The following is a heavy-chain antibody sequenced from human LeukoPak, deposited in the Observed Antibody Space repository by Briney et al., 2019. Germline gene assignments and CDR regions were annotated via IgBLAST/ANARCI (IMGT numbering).Heavy chain of an antibody. D-gene: IGHD3-10*01. CDR2: ISGSGYVT. J-gene: IGHJ6*03. CDR1: GFIFSRYV. V-gene: IGHV3-23*01. Sequence: GGSLRLSCTASGFIFSRYVMTWVRQAPGKGLEWVSGISGSGYVTDYADSVKGRFTISRDNSKNSLYLQMNSLRAEDTALYYCASLLWFGDSDYYYMDVWGKGTTVTVSS. CDR3: ASLLWFGDSDYYYMDV.